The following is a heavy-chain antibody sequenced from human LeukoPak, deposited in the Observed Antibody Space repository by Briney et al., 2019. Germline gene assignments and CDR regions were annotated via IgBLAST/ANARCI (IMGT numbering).Heavy chain of an antibody. Sequence: GGSLRLSCAASGFTFSNYGMHWVRQAPGKGLEWVAFIRYDGSHKYYADSVKGRFTISRDNSKNTLYLQMNSLRAEDTAVYYCASHYGSGSYLDFDAFDIWGQGTMVTVSS. D-gene: IGHD3-10*01. CDR2: IRYDGSHK. V-gene: IGHV3-30*02. CDR1: GFTFSNYG. J-gene: IGHJ3*02. CDR3: ASHYGSGSYLDFDAFDI.